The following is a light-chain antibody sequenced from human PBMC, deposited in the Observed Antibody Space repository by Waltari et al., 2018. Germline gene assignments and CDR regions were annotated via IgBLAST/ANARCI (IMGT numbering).Light chain of an antibody. V-gene: IGKV3-11*01. Sequence: EIVLTQYPATLSLSPGERATLSCRASQSVSSYLAWYQQKPGQAPRLDIYDASNRATRIPARFSGSGSGTDFTLTISSLEPEDFAVYYCQQRSNWPPTFGQGTKVEIK. CDR3: QQRSNWPPT. CDR1: QSVSSY. CDR2: DAS. J-gene: IGKJ1*01.